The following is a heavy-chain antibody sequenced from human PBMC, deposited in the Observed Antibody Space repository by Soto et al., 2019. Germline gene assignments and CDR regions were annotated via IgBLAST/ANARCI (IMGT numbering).Heavy chain of an antibody. Sequence: SVKVSCKASGYTFTDYYIHWVRQAPGQGLEWMGWINPNSGGTNYAQKFQGRVTMTRHTSISTAYMELSRLRSDDTAVYYCARDSSRGSGDYWGQGSVVTVSS. J-gene: IGHJ4*02. D-gene: IGHD3-10*01. CDR1: GYTFTDYY. CDR3: ARDSSRGSGDY. V-gene: IGHV1-2*02. CDR2: INPNSGGT.